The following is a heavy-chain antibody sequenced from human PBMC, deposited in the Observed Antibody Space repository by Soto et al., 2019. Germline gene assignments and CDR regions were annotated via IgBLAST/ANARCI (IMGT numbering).Heavy chain of an antibody. Sequence: ASVKVSCKASGYTFTSYDINWVRQATGQGLEWMGWMNPNSGNTGYAQKFQGRVTMTRNTSISTAYMELSSLRSEDTAVYYCARGRGKHLRFLEWSQLPYNWFDPWGQGTLVTVSS. CDR2: MNPNSGNT. CDR3: ARGRGKHLRFLEWSQLPYNWFDP. J-gene: IGHJ5*02. V-gene: IGHV1-8*01. CDR1: GYTFTSYD. D-gene: IGHD3-3*01.